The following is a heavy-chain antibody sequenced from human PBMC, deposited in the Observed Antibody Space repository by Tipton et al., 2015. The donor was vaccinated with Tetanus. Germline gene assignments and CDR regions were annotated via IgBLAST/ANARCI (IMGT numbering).Heavy chain of an antibody. CDR2: ISAYNGNT. CDR3: ARTSYDSSGYYYMRPSVDY. Sequence: QLVQSGAEVKKPGASVKVSCKASGYTFTSYGISWVRQAPGQGLEWMGWISAYNGNTNYAQKLQGRVTMTTDTSTSTAYMELRSLRSDDTAVYYCARTSYDSSGYYYMRPSVDYWGQGTLVTVSS. J-gene: IGHJ4*02. V-gene: IGHV1-18*04. CDR1: GYTFTSYG. D-gene: IGHD3-22*01.